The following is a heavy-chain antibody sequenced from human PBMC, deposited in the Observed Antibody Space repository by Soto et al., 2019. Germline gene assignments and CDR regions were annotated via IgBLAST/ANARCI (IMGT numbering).Heavy chain of an antibody. CDR2: ISYDEINK. Sequence: GGSLRLSCVASGFSFSGYGMHWVRQAPGKGLEWVAIISYDEINKYYADSVKGRFTISRDNSKNTLYLQMNSLRAEDTAVYYCAKSVYNWNDGFFDYWGQGTLVTVSS. D-gene: IGHD1-1*01. CDR1: GFSFSGYG. CDR3: AKSVYNWNDGFFDY. V-gene: IGHV3-30*18. J-gene: IGHJ4*02.